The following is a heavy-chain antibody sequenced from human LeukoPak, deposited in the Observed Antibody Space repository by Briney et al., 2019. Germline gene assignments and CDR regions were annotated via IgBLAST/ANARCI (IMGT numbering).Heavy chain of an antibody. J-gene: IGHJ5*02. Sequence: ASVKVSCKASGYSFTSHYMHWVRQAPGQGLEWMGWINTNTGNPTYAQGFTGRFVFSLDTSVSTAYLQISSLKAEDTAVYYCARMIVVVTTNWFDPWGQGTLVTVSS. V-gene: IGHV7-4-1*02. CDR3: ARMIVVVTTNWFDP. D-gene: IGHD2-21*02. CDR2: INTNTGNP. CDR1: GYSFTSHY.